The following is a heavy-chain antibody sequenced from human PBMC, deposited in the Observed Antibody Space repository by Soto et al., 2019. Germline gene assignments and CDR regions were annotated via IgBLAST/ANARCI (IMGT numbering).Heavy chain of an antibody. V-gene: IGHV4-31*03. CDR1: GGSISSGGYY. CDR2: IYYSGST. D-gene: IGHD2-15*01. Sequence: QVQLQESGPGLVKPSQTLSLTCTVSGGSISSGGYYWSWIRQHPGKGLEWIGYIYYSGSTYYNPALKSRVTISVDTSKNQFSLKLSSVTAADTAVYYCARDTRGSGIQTPWGQGTLVTVSS. J-gene: IGHJ4*02. CDR3: ARDTRGSGIQTP.